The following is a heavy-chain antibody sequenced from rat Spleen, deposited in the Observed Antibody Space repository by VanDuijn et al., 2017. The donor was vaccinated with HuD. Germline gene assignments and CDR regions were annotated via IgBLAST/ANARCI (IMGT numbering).Heavy chain of an antibody. V-gene: IGHV5-46*01. CDR2: ISIIAGST. J-gene: IGHJ2*01. CDR1: GFSLSSFP. Sequence: EVQLVESGGGLVQPGGAMKLSCAASGFSLSSFPMVWVRQAPTKGLEWVATISIIAGSTYYRDSVKGRFTISRDNAKSTLYLQMDSLRSEDTATYYCTTQWELYHWGQGVMVTVSS. D-gene: IGHD5-1*01. CDR3: TTQWELYH.